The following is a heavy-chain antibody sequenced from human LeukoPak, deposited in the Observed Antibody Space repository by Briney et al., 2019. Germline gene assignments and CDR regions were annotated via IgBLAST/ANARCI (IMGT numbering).Heavy chain of an antibody. CDR1: GYSFTSYW. CDR2: IYPGDSDT. CDR3: ATGYLGYCSSTSCYDAFDI. J-gene: IGHJ3*02. Sequence: GESLKISCKGSGYSFTSYWIGWVRQMPGKGLEWMGIIYPGDSDTRYSPSFQGQVTISADKSISTAYLQSSSLKASDTAMYYCATGYLGYCSSTSCYDAFDIWGQGTMVTVSS. V-gene: IGHV5-51*01. D-gene: IGHD2-2*01.